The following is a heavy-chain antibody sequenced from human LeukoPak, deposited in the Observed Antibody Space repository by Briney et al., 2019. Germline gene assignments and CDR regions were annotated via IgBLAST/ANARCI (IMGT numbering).Heavy chain of an antibody. D-gene: IGHD1-26*01. Sequence: ASVKVSCKASGYTFTGYYMHWVRQAPGQGLEWMGRINPNSGGTNYAQKFQGRVTITRDTSISTAYMELSRLRSDDTAVYYCARLDRGSSTTNDAFDIWGQGTMVTVSS. V-gene: IGHV1-2*06. CDR2: INPNSGGT. CDR1: GYTFTGYY. J-gene: IGHJ3*02. CDR3: ARLDRGSSTTNDAFDI.